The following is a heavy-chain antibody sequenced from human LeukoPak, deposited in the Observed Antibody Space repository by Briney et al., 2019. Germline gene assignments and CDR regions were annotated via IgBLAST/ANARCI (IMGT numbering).Heavy chain of an antibody. D-gene: IGHD1-26*01. Sequence: PGGSLRLSCVASGFTFSNFAMIWVRRAPGKGLEWVSAITGSGGSTLYADSVNGRYTISRDKSKNTLYVQMNSLRAEDMAVYCSAKLRWVGGTSGLLDGMHVWGQGTTVTVSS. CDR2: ITGSGGST. CDR3: AKLRWVGGTSGLLDGMHV. V-gene: IGHV3-23*01. CDR1: GFTFSNFA. J-gene: IGHJ6*02.